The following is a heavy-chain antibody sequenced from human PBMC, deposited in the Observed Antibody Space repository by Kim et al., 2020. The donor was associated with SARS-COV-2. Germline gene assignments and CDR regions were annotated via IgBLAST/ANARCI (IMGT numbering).Heavy chain of an antibody. CDR1: GFTFGDYA. V-gene: IGHV3-9*01. CDR2: ISWNSGSI. D-gene: IGHD6-13*01. Sequence: GGSLRLSCAASGFTFGDYAMHWVRQAPGKGLEWVSGISWNSGSIGYADSVKGRFTISRDNAKNSLYLQMNSLRAEDTALYYCAKDIFVGGSSWYSFDYWGQGTLVTVSS. CDR3: AKDIFVGGSSWYSFDY. J-gene: IGHJ4*02.